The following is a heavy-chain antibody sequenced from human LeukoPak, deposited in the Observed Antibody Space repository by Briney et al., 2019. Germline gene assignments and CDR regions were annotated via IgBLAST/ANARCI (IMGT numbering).Heavy chain of an antibody. CDR2: IYYSGST. CDR3: ARISRTERYDSSGYYDY. J-gene: IGHJ4*02. Sequence: SETLSLTCTVSGGSISSSSYYWGWIRQPPGKGLEWIGSIYYSGSTNYNPSLKSRVTMSVDTSKNQFSLKLSSVTAADTAVYYCARISRTERYDSSGYYDYWGQGTLVTVSS. D-gene: IGHD3-22*01. V-gene: IGHV4-39*07. CDR1: GGSISSSSYY.